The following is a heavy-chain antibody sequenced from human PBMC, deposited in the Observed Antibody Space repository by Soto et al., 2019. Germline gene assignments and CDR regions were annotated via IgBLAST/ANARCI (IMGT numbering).Heavy chain of an antibody. V-gene: IGHV1-69*01. CDR1: GGTFSSYA. J-gene: IGHJ5*02. CDR3: ARICSSTSCYPSWFDP. Sequence: QVQLVQSGAEVKKPGSSVKVSCKASGGTFSSYAISWVRPTPGQGLEWMGGIIPIFGTANYAQKFQGRVTITADESTSTAYMELSRLRSEDTAVYYCARICSSTSCYPSWFDPWGQGTLVTVSS. CDR2: IIPIFGTA. D-gene: IGHD2-2*01.